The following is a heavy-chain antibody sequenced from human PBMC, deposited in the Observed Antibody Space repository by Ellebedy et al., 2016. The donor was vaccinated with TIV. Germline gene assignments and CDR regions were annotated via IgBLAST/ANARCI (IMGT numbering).Heavy chain of an antibody. Sequence: MPSETLSLTCAVYGGSFSGYYWSWIRQPPGKGLEWIGEINYSGTTQYNPSLKSRVTISVDSSKNQLSLNLSSVTAADTAVYYRAREKWNDADWGQGTLVTVSS. CDR2: INYSGTT. D-gene: IGHD1-1*01. CDR3: AREKWNDAD. V-gene: IGHV4-34*01. CDR1: GGSFSGYY. J-gene: IGHJ4*02.